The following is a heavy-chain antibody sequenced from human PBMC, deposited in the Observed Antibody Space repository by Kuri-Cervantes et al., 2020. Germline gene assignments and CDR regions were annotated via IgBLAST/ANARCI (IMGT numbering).Heavy chain of an antibody. V-gene: IGHV3-30-3*01. CDR1: GFTFSSYA. Sequence: GGSLRLSCAASGFTFSSYAMHWVRQAPGKGLEWVAVISYDGSNKYYADSAKGRFTISRDNSKNTLYLQMNSLRAEDTAVYYCARFVLGRLDYWGQGTLVTVSS. J-gene: IGHJ4*02. D-gene: IGHD2-8*01. CDR2: ISYDGSNK. CDR3: ARFVLGRLDY.